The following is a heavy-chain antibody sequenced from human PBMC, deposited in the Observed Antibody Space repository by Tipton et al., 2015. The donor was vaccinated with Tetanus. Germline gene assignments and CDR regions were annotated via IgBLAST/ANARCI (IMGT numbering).Heavy chain of an antibody. CDR3: ARDRAVPVQAYGTDV. CDR2: ISPFTGDT. CDR1: GYTFTHYG. Sequence: QLVQSGPEVKKPGASVKVSCKASGYTFTHYGISWVRQAPGQGLEWVGWISPFTGDTEYAQNLQGRLILTTDTSTSTAYVEVRSLTSGDTAVYYCARDRAVPVQAYGTDVWGQGTSVTVSS. J-gene: IGHJ6*02. V-gene: IGHV1-18*01. D-gene: IGHD6-19*01.